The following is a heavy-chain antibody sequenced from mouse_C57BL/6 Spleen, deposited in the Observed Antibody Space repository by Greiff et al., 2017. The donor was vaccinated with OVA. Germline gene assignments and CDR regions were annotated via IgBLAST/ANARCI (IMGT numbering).Heavy chain of an antibody. J-gene: IGHJ3*01. V-gene: IGHV14-4*01. CDR2: IDPENGDT. CDR1: GFNIKDDY. CDR3: TTANWDAWFAY. D-gene: IGHD4-1*01. Sequence: DVKLQESGAELVRPGASVKLSCTASGFNIKDDYMHWVKQRPEQGLEWIGWIDPENGDTEYASKFQGKATITADTSSNTAYLQLSSLTSEDTAVYYCTTANWDAWFAYWGQGTLVTVSA.